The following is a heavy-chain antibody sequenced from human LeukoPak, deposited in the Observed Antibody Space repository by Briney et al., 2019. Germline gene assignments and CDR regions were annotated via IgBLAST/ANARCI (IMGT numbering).Heavy chain of an antibody. CDR3: ATGSVRYSASWYSQEGDY. J-gene: IGHJ4*02. CDR2: ISVSAGST. Sequence: GGSLRLSCAASGFTFSTYAMSWVRQAPGQGLEWVSAISVSAGSTYYADSVKGRFTISRDNSKNTLYLQMNSLRAEDTAVYYCATGSVRYSASWYSQEGDYWGQGTPVTVSS. D-gene: IGHD6-13*01. V-gene: IGHV3-23*01. CDR1: GFTFSTYA.